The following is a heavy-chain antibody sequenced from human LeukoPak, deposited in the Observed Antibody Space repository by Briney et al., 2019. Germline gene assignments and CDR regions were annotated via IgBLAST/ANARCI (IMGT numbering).Heavy chain of an antibody. Sequence: GGSLRLSCAASGSTFDDYAMHWVPQAPGKGLEWVSLISWDGGSTYYTDSVKGRFTISRDNSKNSLYTQMNSLRAEDTALYYCAKGDYGGNSFFDYWGQGTLVTVSS. CDR3: AKGDYGGNSFFDY. D-gene: IGHD4-23*01. CDR1: GSTFDDYA. J-gene: IGHJ4*02. V-gene: IGHV3-43D*03. CDR2: ISWDGGST.